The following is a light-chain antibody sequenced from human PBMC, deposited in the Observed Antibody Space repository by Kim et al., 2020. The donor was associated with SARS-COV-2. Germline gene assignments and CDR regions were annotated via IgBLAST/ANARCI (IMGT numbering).Light chain of an antibody. J-gene: IGLJ3*02. Sequence: GPSITISCPGTSSDVGGYNYVSEYQQHPGKAPKLMIDDVRNRPSGVSNLFSGSKSGNTAFLTISGLQAEDEADYYCRSYTSSSTRVFGGGTQLTVL. CDR2: DVR. CDR1: SSDVGGYNY. V-gene: IGLV2-14*03. CDR3: RSYTSSSTRV.